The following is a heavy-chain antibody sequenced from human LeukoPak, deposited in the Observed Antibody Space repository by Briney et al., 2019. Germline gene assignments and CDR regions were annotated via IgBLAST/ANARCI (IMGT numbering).Heavy chain of an antibody. CDR1: GFTFISYA. D-gene: IGHD5-12*01. CDR2: VSGSGGST. CDR3: AKDLDIVATITGN. V-gene: IGHV3-23*01. Sequence: GGSLRLSCAASGFTFISYAMSWVSQAPGKGLEWVSGVSGSGGSTYYADSVKGRFTISRDNSKNTLYLQMNSLRAEDTAVYYCAKDLDIVATITGNWGQGTLVTVSS. J-gene: IGHJ4*02.